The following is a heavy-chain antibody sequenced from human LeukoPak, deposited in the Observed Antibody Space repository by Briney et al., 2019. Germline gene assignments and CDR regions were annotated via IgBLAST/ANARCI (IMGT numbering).Heavy chain of an antibody. D-gene: IGHD1-1*01. V-gene: IGHV3-66*01. J-gene: IGHJ4*02. CDR2: IYGGVNT. Sequence: PGGSLRLSCAASGFTFSSNYMSWVRQAPGKGLEGVSVIYGGVNTVYADSVQGRFTISRDNSKNTLYLQMSSLRAEDTAVYYCAKSPKTGFLFDYWGKGTLVTVSS. CDR1: GFTFSSNY. CDR3: AKSPKTGFLFDY.